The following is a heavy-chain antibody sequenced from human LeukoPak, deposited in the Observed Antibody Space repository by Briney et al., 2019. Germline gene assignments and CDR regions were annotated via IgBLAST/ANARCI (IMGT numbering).Heavy chain of an antibody. CDR1: GYTFTSYY. CDR2: SYPKSVAT. V-gene: IGHV1-2*02. J-gene: IGHJ4*02. Sequence: GASVKVSCMTSGYTFTSYYIHWLRQAPGQRFEWMGWSYPKSVATKYEHFQGSVTLTRHTSSSTAYMELSRLTPADTAVYYCARGNFYDNKGYSPELLHWGQGTLVSVSS. CDR3: ARGNFYDNKGYSPELLH. D-gene: IGHD3-10*01.